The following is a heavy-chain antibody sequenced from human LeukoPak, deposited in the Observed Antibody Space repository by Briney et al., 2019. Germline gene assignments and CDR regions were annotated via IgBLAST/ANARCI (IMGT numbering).Heavy chain of an antibody. CDR2: INTDGSTT. CDR1: GFTFSSYW. J-gene: IGHJ4*02. D-gene: IGHD1-26*01. V-gene: IGHV3-74*01. CDR3: ARNSGSNRPVDC. Sequence: GGSLTLSCAASGFTFSSYWMHWVRQAPGKGLVWISGINTDGSTTSYADSVKGRFTISRDNANNTLYLQMNSLRAEDTAVYYCARNSGSNRPVDCWGQGTLVAVSS.